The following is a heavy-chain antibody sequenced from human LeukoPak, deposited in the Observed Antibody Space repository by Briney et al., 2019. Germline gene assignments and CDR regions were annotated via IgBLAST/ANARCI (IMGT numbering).Heavy chain of an antibody. CDR2: INHSGST. CDR3: ARALSGYSYGSRGWFDP. V-gene: IGHV4-34*01. CDR1: GGSFSGYY. D-gene: IGHD5-18*01. Sequence: PSETLSLTCAVYGGSFSGYYWSWIRQPPGKGLEWIGEINHSGSTNYNPSLKSRVTISVDTSKNQFSLKLSSVTAADTAVYYCARALSGYSYGSRGWFDPWGQGTLVTVSS. J-gene: IGHJ5*02.